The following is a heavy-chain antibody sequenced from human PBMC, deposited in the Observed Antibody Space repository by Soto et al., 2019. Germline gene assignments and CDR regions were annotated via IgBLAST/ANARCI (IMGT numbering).Heavy chain of an antibody. CDR3: ARDRFQVGGVDWD. CDR1: GFTFSSYG. Sequence: PGGSLRLSCAASGFTFSSYGIHWVRQAPGKGLEWVAVISYDGSNKYYADSVKGRFTISRDNSKNTLYLQMNSLRAEDTAVYYCARDRFQVGGVDWDWGQGTLVTVSS. J-gene: IGHJ4*02. D-gene: IGHD1-26*01. V-gene: IGHV3-30*03. CDR2: ISYDGSNK.